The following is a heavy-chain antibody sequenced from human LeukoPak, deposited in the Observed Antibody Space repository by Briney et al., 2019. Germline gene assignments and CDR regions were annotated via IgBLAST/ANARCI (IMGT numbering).Heavy chain of an antibody. J-gene: IGHJ6*03. D-gene: IGHD2-2*01. V-gene: IGHV4-34*01. Sequence: SETLSLTCAVYGGSFSGYYWSWIRQPPGKGLEWIGEINHSGSTNYNPSLKSRVTISVDTSKNQFSLKLSSVTAADTAVYYCARGRSYCSSTSCYFYYYYYMDVWGKGTTVTVSS. CDR1: GGSFSGYY. CDR2: INHSGST. CDR3: ARGRSYCSSTSCYFYYYYYMDV.